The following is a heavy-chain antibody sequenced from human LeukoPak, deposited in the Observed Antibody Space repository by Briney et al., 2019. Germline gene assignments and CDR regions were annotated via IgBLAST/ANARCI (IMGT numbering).Heavy chain of an antibody. J-gene: IGHJ6*02. Sequence: ASVKVSCKASGYTFSGYHIHWVRQAPGQGLEWMGIINPSGGSTSYAQKFQGRVTMTRDTSTSTVYMELSSLRSEDTAVYYCARGVEMATLRYYYYYYGMDVWGQGTTVTVSS. CDR1: GYTFSGYH. CDR3: ARGVEMATLRYYYYYYGMDV. CDR2: INPSGGST. V-gene: IGHV1-46*01. D-gene: IGHD5-24*01.